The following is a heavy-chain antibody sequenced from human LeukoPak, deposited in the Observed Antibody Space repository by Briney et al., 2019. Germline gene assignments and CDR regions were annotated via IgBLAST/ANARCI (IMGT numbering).Heavy chain of an antibody. D-gene: IGHD5-24*01. CDR3: ARDYKYAFDN. J-gene: IGHJ4*02. CDR2: IGIDTGNT. CDR1: GFTFSDYS. V-gene: IGHV3-48*01. Sequence: GGSLRLSWAASGFTFSDYSMNWVRQAPGKGLEWISYIGIDTGNTNYADSVKGRFTISGDKAKNSLYLQMNSLRVEDTAVYYCARDYKYAFDNWGQGTLVTVSS.